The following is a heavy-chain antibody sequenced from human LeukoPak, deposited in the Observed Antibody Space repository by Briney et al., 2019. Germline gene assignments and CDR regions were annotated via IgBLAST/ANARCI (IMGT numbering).Heavy chain of an antibody. CDR3: ARGRGANGVPGGY. V-gene: IGHV3-21*01. J-gene: IGHJ4*02. D-gene: IGHD2-8*01. Sequence: GGSLRLSCAASGFTFSSYSMNWVRQAPGKGLEWVSSISSSSSYIYYADSVKGRFTISRDNAKNSLYLQMNSLRAEDTAVYYCARGRGANGVPGGYWGQGTLVTVSP. CDR2: ISSSSSYI. CDR1: GFTFSSYS.